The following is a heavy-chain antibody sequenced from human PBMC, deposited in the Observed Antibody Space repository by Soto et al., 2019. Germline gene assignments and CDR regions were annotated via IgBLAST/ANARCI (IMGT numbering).Heavy chain of an antibody. D-gene: IGHD6-19*01. J-gene: IGHJ4*02. V-gene: IGHV4-34*01. CDR1: GGSFSGYY. Sequence: PSETLSLTCAVYGGSFSGYYWSWIRQPPGKGLEWIGEINHSGSTNYNPSLKSRVTISVDTSKNQFSLKLSSVTAADTAVYYCAGSLAVAGNANYFDYWGQGTLVTVSS. CDR3: AGSLAVAGNANYFDY. CDR2: INHSGST.